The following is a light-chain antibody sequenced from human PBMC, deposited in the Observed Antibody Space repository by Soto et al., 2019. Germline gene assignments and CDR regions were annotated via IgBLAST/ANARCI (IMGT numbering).Light chain of an antibody. CDR3: QTWGTGIHV. V-gene: IGLV4-69*01. CDR2: LNSDGSH. J-gene: IGLJ2*01. CDR1: SGHSSYA. Sequence: QPVLTQSPSASASLGASVKLTCTLSSGHSSYAIAWHQQQPEKGPRYLMKLNSDGSHSKGDGIPDRFSGSSSGAERYLTISSLQSGDEADYYCQTWGTGIHVFGGGTQLTVL.